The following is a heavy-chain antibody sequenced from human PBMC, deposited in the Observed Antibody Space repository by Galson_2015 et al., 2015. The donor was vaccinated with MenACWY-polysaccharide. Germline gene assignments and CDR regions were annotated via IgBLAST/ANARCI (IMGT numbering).Heavy chain of an antibody. CDR3: VKALYSGNPYRAFDI. J-gene: IGHJ3*02. D-gene: IGHD1-26*01. CDR1: GYTFTNYD. Sequence: SVKVSCKASGYTFTNYDVNWVRQATGQGLEWMGWMNPNSGNTGYAQKFQGRVTMTRNTSINTAYMELSSLKFEDTAVYGCVKALYSGNPYRAFDIWGQGTMVTVSS. V-gene: IGHV1-8*01. CDR2: MNPNSGNT.